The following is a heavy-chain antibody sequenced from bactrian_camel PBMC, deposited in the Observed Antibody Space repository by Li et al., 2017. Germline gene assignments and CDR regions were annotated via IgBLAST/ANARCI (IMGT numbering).Heavy chain of an antibody. J-gene: IGHJ4*01. V-gene: IGHV3S53*01. CDR1: GKSFADSN. CDR2: MSSDGTT. CDR3: ARGHTPCPLAQFLFNY. D-gene: IGHD1*01. Sequence: HVQLVESGGGSVQVGGSLRLSCTSSGKSFADSNMGWYRQAPGHDCELVASMSSDGTTAYTDSVKGRFTISQDDAKMTVYLQMNSLRDEDTAMYYCARGHTPCPLAQFLFNYWGQGTQVTVS.